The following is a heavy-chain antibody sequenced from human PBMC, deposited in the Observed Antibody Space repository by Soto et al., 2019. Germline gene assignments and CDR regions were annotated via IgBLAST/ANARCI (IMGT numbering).Heavy chain of an antibody. Sequence: PGGSLRLFCAASGFAFCSYAMSWVRQAPGKGLEWASAIGTSYASTYYAASAKGRFNISRHNSKITLFLQMDSPRAEDTAMYFCARAASCSARDCYHFGYWGQAALVTVSS. CDR2: IGTSYAST. J-gene: IGHJ4*02. CDR1: GFAFCSYA. CDR3: ARAASCSARDCYHFGY. V-gene: IGHV3-23*01. D-gene: IGHD2-15*01.